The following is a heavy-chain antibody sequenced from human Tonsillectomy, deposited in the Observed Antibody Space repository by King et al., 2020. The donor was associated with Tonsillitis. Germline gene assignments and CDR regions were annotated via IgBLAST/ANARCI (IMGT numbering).Heavy chain of an antibody. D-gene: IGHD3-10*01. CDR2: ISAYNGNT. Sequence: VQLVESGPEVKKPGASVKVSCKASGYPFLNYGISWVRQAPGQGLEWLGWISAYNGNTKYAQKLQGRVTMTTETSTSTAYMEVRSLRSDDTAVYYCARDREMGFAEPKGCWFDPWGQGTLVTVSS. CDR3: ARDREMGFAEPKGCWFDP. CDR1: GYPFLNYG. J-gene: IGHJ5*02. V-gene: IGHV1-18*01.